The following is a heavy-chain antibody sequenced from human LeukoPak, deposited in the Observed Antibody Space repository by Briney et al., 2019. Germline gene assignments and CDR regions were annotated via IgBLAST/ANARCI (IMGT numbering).Heavy chain of an antibody. V-gene: IGHV1-46*01. J-gene: IGHJ6*03. CDR2: INPSGGST. Sequence: GASVKVSCKASGYTFTSYYMHWVRQAPGQGLEWMGIINPSGGSTSYAQKFQGRVTMTRDTSISTAYMELSRLRSDDTAVYYCARDSGYYDSSGSLALSYMDVWGKGTTVTISS. CDR1: GYTFTSYY. CDR3: ARDSGYYDSSGSLALSYMDV. D-gene: IGHD3-22*01.